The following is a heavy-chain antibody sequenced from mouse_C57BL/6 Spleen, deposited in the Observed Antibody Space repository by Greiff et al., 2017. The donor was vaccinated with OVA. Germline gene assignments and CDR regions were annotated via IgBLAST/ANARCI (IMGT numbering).Heavy chain of an antibody. Sequence: VQLQQPGAELVKPGASVKLSCKASGYTFTSYWMHWVKQRPGQGLEWIGMIHPNSGSTNYNEKFKSKATLTVDKSSSTAYMQLSSLTSEDSAVYYCARNRPDWYFDVWGTGTTVTVSS. J-gene: IGHJ1*03. CDR1: GYTFTSYW. V-gene: IGHV1-64*01. CDR3: ARNRPDWYFDV. CDR2: IHPNSGST.